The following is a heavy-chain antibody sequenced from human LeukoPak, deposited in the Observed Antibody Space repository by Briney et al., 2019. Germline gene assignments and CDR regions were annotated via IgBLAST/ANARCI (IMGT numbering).Heavy chain of an antibody. J-gene: IGHJ4*02. CDR1: GFTFSSYW. D-gene: IGHD3-16*01. CDR2: IKQDGSER. V-gene: IGHV3-7*03. CDR3: AKDPRGGEQY. Sequence: GGSLRLSCAASGFTFSSYWMSWVRQAPGKGLEWVANIKQDGSERYYVDSVRGRFTISRDNAKNSLYLQMNSLRAEDTAVYYCAKDPRGGEQYWGQGTLVTVSS.